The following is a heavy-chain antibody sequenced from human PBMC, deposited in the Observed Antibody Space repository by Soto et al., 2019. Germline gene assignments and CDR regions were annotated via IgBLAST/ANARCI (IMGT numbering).Heavy chain of an antibody. CDR2: ISWTSGSI. J-gene: IGHJ6*02. CDR1: GFTFDDYA. CDR3: AKGVAYNWNDYGMDV. D-gene: IGHD1-20*01. Sequence: GGSLRLSCAASGFTFDDYAMHWVRQAPGKGLEWVSGISWTSGSIGYADSVKGRFTISRDNAKNSLYLQMNSLRAEDTALYYCAKGVAYNWNDYGMDVWGQGTTVTVSS. V-gene: IGHV3-9*01.